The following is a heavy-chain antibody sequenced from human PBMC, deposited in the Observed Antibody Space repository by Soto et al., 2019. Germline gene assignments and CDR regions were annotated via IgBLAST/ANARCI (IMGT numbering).Heavy chain of an antibody. CDR3: AKGYDFWSGPQSWYFDY. CDR1: GFTFSSYA. CDR2: ISGSGGST. D-gene: IGHD3-3*01. V-gene: IGHV3-23*01. Sequence: LRLSCAASGFTFSSYAMSWVRQAPGKGLEWVSAISGSGGSTYYADSVKGRFTITRDNSKNTLYLQMNSLRAEDTAVYYCAKGYDFWSGPQSWYFDYWGQGTLVTVSS. J-gene: IGHJ4*02.